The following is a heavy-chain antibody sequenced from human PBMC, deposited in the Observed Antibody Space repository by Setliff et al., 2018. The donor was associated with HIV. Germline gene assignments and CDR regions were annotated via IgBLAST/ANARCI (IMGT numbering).Heavy chain of an antibody. CDR2: ISGGGGST. V-gene: IGHV3-23*01. J-gene: IGHJ4*02. D-gene: IGHD3-22*01. CDR1: GLTFSNYA. CDR3: AKDRNRYYYDSSGYPDY. Sequence: LRLSCAASGLTFSNYAMSWVRQAPGKGLEWVSGISGGGGSTNYADSVKGRFTISRDNFKNTLYLQMNSLRAEDTAVYYCAKDRNRYYYDSSGYPDYWGQGTLVTVSS.